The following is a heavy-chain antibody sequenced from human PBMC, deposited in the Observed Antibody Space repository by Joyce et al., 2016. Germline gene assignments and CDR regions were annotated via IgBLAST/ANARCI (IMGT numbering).Heavy chain of an antibody. J-gene: IGHJ6*02. CDR2: TYYVGNT. CDR3: ARHVGPTPYGSGEYYYHYGMDV. CDR1: DDSIRRCTFY. Sequence: QLQLQESGPGLVKPSETLSLTCTVSDDSIRRCTFYWGWIRQPPGKGLEWIGTTYYVGNTYYSPSLTRGFTISVNTPTRQVSLKLISVTAADTAVYYCARHVGPTPYGSGEYYYHYGMDVWGRGITVSVSS. D-gene: IGHD3-10*01. V-gene: IGHV4-39*01.